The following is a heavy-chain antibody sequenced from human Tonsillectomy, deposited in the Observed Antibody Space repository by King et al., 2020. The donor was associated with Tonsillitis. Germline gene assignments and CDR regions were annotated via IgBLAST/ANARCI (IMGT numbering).Heavy chain of an antibody. CDR2: FNNYGNST. D-gene: IGHD4-17*01. CDR3: ARDLYSKRGDDY. CDR1: GFTFSTYW. V-gene: IGHV3-74*01. J-gene: IGHJ4*02. Sequence: VQLVDSGGGLVQPGGSLRLSCAASGFTFSTYWMQWVRQGPGKGLVWVSRFNNYGNSTNYADSVKGRFTISRDNAKNTLYLQMNSLRAADTAVYYCARDLYSKRGDDYWGQGTLVTVSS.